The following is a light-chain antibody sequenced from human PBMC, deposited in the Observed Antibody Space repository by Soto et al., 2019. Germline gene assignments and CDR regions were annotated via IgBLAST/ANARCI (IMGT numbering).Light chain of an antibody. J-gene: IGLJ1*01. CDR1: SSNIGDNS. CDR2: DDN. CDR3: GSWDSRLSAYV. V-gene: IGLV1-51*01. Sequence: QSVMTQPPSVSAAPGQKVTISCSGSSSNIGDNSVSWYQQLPGTAPKLLIYDDNKRPSGIPDRFSGSKSGTSATLGITGFQTGDEADYYCGSWDSRLSAYVFGTGTKVTVL.